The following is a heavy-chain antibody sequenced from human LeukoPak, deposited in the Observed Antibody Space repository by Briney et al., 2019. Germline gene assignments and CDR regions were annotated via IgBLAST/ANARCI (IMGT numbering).Heavy chain of an antibody. J-gene: IGHJ4*02. D-gene: IGHD3-3*01. Sequence: PGGSLRLSCAASGFTFSSYSMNWVRQAPGKGLEWVSSISSSSSYIYYADSVKSRFTISRDNAKNSLYMQMNSLRADDTAVYYCAREQGGYDLDYWGQGTLVTVSS. CDR3: AREQGGYDLDY. CDR2: ISSSSSYI. CDR1: GFTFSSYS. V-gene: IGHV3-21*01.